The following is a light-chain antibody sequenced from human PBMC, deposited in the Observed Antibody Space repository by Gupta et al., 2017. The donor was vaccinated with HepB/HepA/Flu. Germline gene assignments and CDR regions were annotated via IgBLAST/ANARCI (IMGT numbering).Light chain of an antibody. Sequence: QAVVTQEPSLTVSPGGTVTLTCAFNPGAVTNGFFPSWFQQKPGQAPRPLIYTTNSKYSWTPARFSGSLLGGKAALTLSGVQPEDEADYYCLLFYGGAWVFGGGTKLTVL. CDR3: LLFYGGAWV. V-gene: IGLV7-43*01. CDR2: TTN. CDR1: PGAVTNGFF. J-gene: IGLJ3*02.